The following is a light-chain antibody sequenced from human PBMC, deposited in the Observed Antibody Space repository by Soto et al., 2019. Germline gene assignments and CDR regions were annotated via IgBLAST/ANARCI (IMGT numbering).Light chain of an antibody. Sequence: IQMTQSPSSLSASVGDSVTVTCRARQSINTYLNWYQQKPGKAPTLLIYGASSLQSGVPSRFTGGGSRTDFTLTISSLQPEDFAIYYCQQNYRGPYTFGQGTKLEIK. CDR3: QQNYRGPYT. J-gene: IGKJ2*01. V-gene: IGKV1-39*01. CDR2: GAS. CDR1: QSINTY.